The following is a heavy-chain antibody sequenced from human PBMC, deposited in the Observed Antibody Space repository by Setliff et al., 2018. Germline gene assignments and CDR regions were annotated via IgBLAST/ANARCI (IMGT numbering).Heavy chain of an antibody. CDR3: VREYSGGGLT. CDR1: GYTLSKYY. V-gene: IGHV1-46*01. D-gene: IGHD1-26*01. CDR2: INPSGGHT. J-gene: IGHJ3*01. Sequence: ASVKVSCKASGYTLSKYYMHWVRQAPGQGLEWMGIINPSGGHTKYAQKFQGRVTMTSDTSTNTVYLELRSLRSDDTAVYFCVREYSGGGLTWGQGTMVTVSS.